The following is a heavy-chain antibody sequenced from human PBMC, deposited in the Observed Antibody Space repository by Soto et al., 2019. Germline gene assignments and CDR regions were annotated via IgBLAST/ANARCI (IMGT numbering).Heavy chain of an antibody. CDR1: GFTFSDEN. CDR2: ISGGGSYI. CDR3: ARDSDCHSTSCFFPPHV. J-gene: IGHJ6*02. Sequence: GGSLRLSCSAPGFTFSDENMSWGRQVPGKGLEWVSGISGGGSYIFYADSVQGRFSISRDNAKNSLFLEMNSLRVEDTAVYYCARDSDCHSTSCFFPPHVWGQGTTVTVSS. D-gene: IGHD2-2*01. V-gene: IGHV3-21*06.